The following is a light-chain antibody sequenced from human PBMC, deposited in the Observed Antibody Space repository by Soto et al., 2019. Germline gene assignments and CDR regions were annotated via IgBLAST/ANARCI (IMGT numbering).Light chain of an antibody. CDR2: GAS. CDR1: QSVTSTF. CDR3: QQYGSSPWT. V-gene: IGKV3-20*01. J-gene: IGKJ1*01. Sequence: EIVLTQSPGTLSLSPGERATLSCRASQSVTSTFLAWYQQKPGQAPRLLIYGASSRPTGIPDRFTGSGSGTDFTLTISRLEPEDFALYYCQQYGSSPWTFGQGTVVEIK.